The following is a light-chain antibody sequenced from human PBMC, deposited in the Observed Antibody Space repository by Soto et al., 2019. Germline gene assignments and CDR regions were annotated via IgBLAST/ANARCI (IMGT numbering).Light chain of an antibody. V-gene: IGKV3-15*01. CDR3: QQFKIWPPWT. CDR1: QSVSTN. CDR2: DAS. J-gene: IGKJ1*01. Sequence: EVVMTQSAATLSVSPGERVTLSCRASQSVSTNLVWYQQKPGQPPKLLFYDASTRATGIPARFSGSGSGTEFTLTISSLQSEDFAVYYCQQFKIWPPWTFGQGTKVEIK.